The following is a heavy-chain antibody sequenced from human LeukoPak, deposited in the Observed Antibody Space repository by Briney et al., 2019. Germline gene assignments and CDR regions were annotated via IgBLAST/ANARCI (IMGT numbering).Heavy chain of an antibody. D-gene: IGHD4/OR15-4a*01. CDR2: IYYNGDT. Sequence: SETLSLTCSVSGDSITGYSWSWIRQTPGKGLEWIGYIYYNGDTHYNPSLTSRLSISVDTPNNQFSLNLRAVTAADTAVYYCVRGPYGASISNWFDPWGQGLLVTVSS. J-gene: IGHJ5*02. CDR1: GDSITGYS. CDR3: VRGPYGASISNWFDP. V-gene: IGHV4-59*01.